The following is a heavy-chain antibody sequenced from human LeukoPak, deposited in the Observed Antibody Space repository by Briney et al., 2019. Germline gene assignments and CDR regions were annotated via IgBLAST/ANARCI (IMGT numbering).Heavy chain of an antibody. D-gene: IGHD4-23*01. Sequence: GGSLRLSCAASGFTFSDYSMHWVRQAPGKGLNWVAFIRYDGNNKYYADSVKGRFTISRDNSKNMLYLEMNSLRAEDTAVYYCARDYGGSSPFDYWGQGTLVTVSS. V-gene: IGHV3-30*02. CDR3: ARDYGGSSPFDY. CDR1: GFTFSDYS. CDR2: IRYDGNNK. J-gene: IGHJ4*02.